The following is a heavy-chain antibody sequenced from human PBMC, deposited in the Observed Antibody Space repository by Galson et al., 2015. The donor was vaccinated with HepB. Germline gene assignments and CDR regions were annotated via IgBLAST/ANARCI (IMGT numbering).Heavy chain of an antibody. D-gene: IGHD2-15*01. Sequence: SVKVSCKASGGTFSSYAVSWVRQAPGQGLEWMGGIIPILGTANYAQRFQGRVTITADESTSTAYMELSSLRSEDTAVYYCARVGGKLGYCSGVSCSNWFDPWGQGTLVTVSS. CDR3: ARVGGKLGYCSGVSCSNWFDP. V-gene: IGHV1-69*13. CDR2: IIPILGTA. CDR1: GGTFSSYA. J-gene: IGHJ5*02.